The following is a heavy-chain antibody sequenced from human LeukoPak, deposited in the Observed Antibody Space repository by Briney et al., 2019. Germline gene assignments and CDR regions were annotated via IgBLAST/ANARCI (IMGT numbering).Heavy chain of an antibody. V-gene: IGHV3-23*01. J-gene: IGHJ4*02. CDR2: ITSSGDST. D-gene: IGHD4-11*01. Sequence: GGSLRLSCAASGFTVSSYAMSWVRQAPGKGLEWVSAITSSGDSTYYADSVKGRFTISRDNSKNTLYLQMNSLRAEDTAVYYCAKDPATATSMPRVLQYWGQGTLVTVSS. CDR1: GFTVSSYA. CDR3: AKDPATATSMPRVLQY.